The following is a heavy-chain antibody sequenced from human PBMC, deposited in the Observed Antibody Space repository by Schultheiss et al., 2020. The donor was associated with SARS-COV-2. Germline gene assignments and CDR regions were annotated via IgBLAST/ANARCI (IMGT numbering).Heavy chain of an antibody. CDR2: IWYDGSNK. J-gene: IGHJ3*02. D-gene: IGHD3-22*01. V-gene: IGHV3-33*01. CDR3: ARDMGRNYDSSGYYDAFDI. CDR1: GFTFSSYG. Sequence: GESLKISCAASGFTFSSYGMHWVRQAPGKGLEWVAVIWYDGSNKYYADSVKGRFTISRDNSKNTLYLQMNSLRAEDTAVYYCARDMGRNYDSSGYYDAFDIWGQGTMVTVSS.